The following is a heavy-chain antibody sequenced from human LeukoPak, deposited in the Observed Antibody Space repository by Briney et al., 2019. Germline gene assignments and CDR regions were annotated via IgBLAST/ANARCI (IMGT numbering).Heavy chain of an antibody. CDR1: GGSISSSNW. Sequence: SETLSLTCAVSGGSISSSNWWSWVRQPPGKGLEWIGEIYHSGSTNYNPSLKSRVTIAVDKSKNQFSLKLSSVTAADTAVYYCARDSRGYYYDSSGYYLFGYWGQGTLVTVSS. CDR2: IYHSGST. J-gene: IGHJ4*02. CDR3: ARDSRGYYYDSSGYYLFGY. V-gene: IGHV4-4*02. D-gene: IGHD3-22*01.